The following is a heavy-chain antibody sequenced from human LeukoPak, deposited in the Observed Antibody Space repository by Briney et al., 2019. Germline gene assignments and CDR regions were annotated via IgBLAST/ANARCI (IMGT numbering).Heavy chain of an antibody. J-gene: IGHJ4*02. V-gene: IGHV4-34*01. D-gene: IGHD3-16*02. CDR1: GGSFSGYY. Sequence: SETLSLTCAVYGGSFSGYYWSWIRQPPGKGLEWIGEINHSGSTNYNPSLKSRVTISVDTSKNQFFLKLSSVTAADTAVYYCARVGYDYVWGSYRPRSPDYWGQGTLVTVSS. CDR2: INHSGST. CDR3: ARVGYDYVWGSYRPRSPDY.